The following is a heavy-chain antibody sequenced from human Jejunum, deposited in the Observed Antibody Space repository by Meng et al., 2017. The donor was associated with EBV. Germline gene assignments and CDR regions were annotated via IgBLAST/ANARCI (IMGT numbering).Heavy chain of an antibody. J-gene: IGHJ4*02. CDR3: ARGGGRPEY. CDR2: IYYSVST. V-gene: IGHV4-59*01. Sequence: HVQLQGWGPGLVKPSETLSLTCSVSGVSMSNFYGSWFRQPPGKGLEWIGYIYYSVSTNYNPSLKSRVTISVDTSKNQFSLSLSSVTAADTAVYYCARGGGRPEYWGQGILVTVSS. D-gene: IGHD3-10*01. CDR1: GVSMSNFY.